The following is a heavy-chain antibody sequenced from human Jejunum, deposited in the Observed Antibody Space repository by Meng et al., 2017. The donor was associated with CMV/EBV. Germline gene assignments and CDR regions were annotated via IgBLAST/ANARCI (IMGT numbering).Heavy chain of an antibody. CDR3: VPYSPPLRYFEY. CDR1: GFTFRTYA. V-gene: IGHV3-23*01. D-gene: IGHD4-17*01. J-gene: IGHJ4*02. CDR2: TSGTGGDT. Sequence: EVQLLESGGDLVQSGGPLTLSCAASGFTFRTYAMTWVRQAPGKGLECVSTSGTGGDTYYADSVKGRFTISRDSSKNTLYLQMHSLRAEDTAIYYCVPYSPPLRYFEYWGPGTLVTVSS.